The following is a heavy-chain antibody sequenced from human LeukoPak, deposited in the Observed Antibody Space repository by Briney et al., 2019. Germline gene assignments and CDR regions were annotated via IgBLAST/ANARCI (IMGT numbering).Heavy chain of an antibody. Sequence: GASVKVSCKASGYTFTGYYMHWVRQAPGQGLEWMGWINPNSGGTNYAQKFQGRVTMTRDTSISTAYMELSRLRSDDTAVYYCARMGAARRANWFDPWGQGTLVTVSS. V-gene: IGHV1-2*02. D-gene: IGHD6-6*01. J-gene: IGHJ5*02. CDR1: GYTFTGYY. CDR3: ARMGAARRANWFDP. CDR2: INPNSGGT.